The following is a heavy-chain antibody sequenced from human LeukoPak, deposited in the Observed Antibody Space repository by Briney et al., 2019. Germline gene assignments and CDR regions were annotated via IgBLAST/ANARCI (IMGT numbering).Heavy chain of an antibody. V-gene: IGHV4-34*01. CDR1: GGSFSGYY. CDR2: INHSGST. CDR3: ARGGYSYGIRFDY. Sequence: SETLSLTCAVYGGSFSGYYWSWIRQPPGKGLEWIGEINHSGSTNYNPSLKSRGTISVDTSKNQFSLKLSSVTAADTAVYYCARGGYSYGIRFDYWGQGTLVTVSS. J-gene: IGHJ4*02. D-gene: IGHD5-18*01.